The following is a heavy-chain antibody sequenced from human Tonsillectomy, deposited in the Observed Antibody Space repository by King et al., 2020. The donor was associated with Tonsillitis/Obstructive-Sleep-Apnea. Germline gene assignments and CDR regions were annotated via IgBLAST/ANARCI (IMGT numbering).Heavy chain of an antibody. J-gene: IGHJ6*03. Sequence: EQLVQSGAEVKKPGSSVKVSCKASGGTFSSYAISWVRQAPGQGLEWMGGIIPIFGTANYAQKFQGRVTITADESTSTAYMELSSLRSEDTAVYYCARPSWDTAMVTGPYYYYYMDVWGKGTTVTVSS. D-gene: IGHD5-18*01. CDR2: IIPIFGTA. CDR1: GGTFSSYA. V-gene: IGHV1-69*01. CDR3: ARPSWDTAMVTGPYYYYYMDV.